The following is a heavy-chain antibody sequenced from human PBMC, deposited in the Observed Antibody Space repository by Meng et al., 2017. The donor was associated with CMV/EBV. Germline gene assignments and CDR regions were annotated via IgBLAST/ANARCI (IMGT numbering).Heavy chain of an antibody. J-gene: IGHJ4*02. CDR1: GGTFSSYA. Sequence: SVKVSCKASGGTFSSYAISWVRQAPGQGLEWMGGIIPIFGTANYAQKFQGRVTIPTDESTSTAYMELSSLRSEDTAVYYCAREDRAYYYDSSGYPPHFDYWGQGTLVTVSS. CDR3: AREDRAYYYDSSGYPPHFDY. V-gene: IGHV1-69*05. CDR2: IIPIFGTA. D-gene: IGHD3-22*01.